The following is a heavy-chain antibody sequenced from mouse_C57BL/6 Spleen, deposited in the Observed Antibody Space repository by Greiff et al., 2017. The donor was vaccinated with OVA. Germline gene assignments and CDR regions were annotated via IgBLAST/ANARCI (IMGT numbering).Heavy chain of an antibody. J-gene: IGHJ4*01. Sequence: QVQLQQSGAELARPGASVKLSCKASGYTFTSYGISWVKQSTGQGLEWIGEIYPRSGNTYYNEKFKGKATLTADKSSSTAYMELRSLTSEDSAVYFCARNDYSNWGYAMDYWGQGTSVTVSS. V-gene: IGHV1-81*01. CDR3: ARNDYSNWGYAMDY. CDR2: IYPRSGNT. D-gene: IGHD2-5*01. CDR1: GYTFTSYG.